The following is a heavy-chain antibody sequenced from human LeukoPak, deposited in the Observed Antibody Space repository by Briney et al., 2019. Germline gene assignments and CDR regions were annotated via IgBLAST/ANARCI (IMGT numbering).Heavy chain of an antibody. D-gene: IGHD3-10*01. CDR2: ISYDGSEK. CDR1: GFTFGSYG. CDR3: AGDADAYGRLDY. Sequence: GGSLRHSCAASGFTFGSYGMHWVRQAPGKGLEWVAFISYDGSEKNYADSVKGRFTISRDNFKNRVSLQMNSLNAEDTAVYYCAGDADAYGRLDYSGQGTLVTVSS. J-gene: IGHJ4*02. V-gene: IGHV3-30*19.